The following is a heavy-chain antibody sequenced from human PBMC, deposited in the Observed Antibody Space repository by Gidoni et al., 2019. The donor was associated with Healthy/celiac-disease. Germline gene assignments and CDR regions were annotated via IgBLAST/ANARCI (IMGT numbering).Heavy chain of an antibody. CDR2: IIPILGIA. D-gene: IGHD3-22*01. CDR1: GGTFSSYT. J-gene: IGHJ3*02. CDR3: ARIRGDTMIHAFDI. Sequence: QVHLVQSVAAVKNPGSSVKVSCKASGGTFSSYTISWVRQAPGQGLEWMGRIIPILGIANYAQKFQGRVTITADKSTSTAYMELSSLRSEDTAVYYCARIRGDTMIHAFDIWGQGTMVTVSS. V-gene: IGHV1-69*02.